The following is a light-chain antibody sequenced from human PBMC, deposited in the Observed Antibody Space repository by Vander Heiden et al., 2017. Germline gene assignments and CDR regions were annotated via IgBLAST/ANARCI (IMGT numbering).Light chain of an antibody. V-gene: IGLV2-14*01. CDR2: EVS. CDR1: SSDVGGYNY. J-gene: IGLJ1*01. Sequence: QSALTQPASVSGSPGQSITISCTGTSSDVGGYNYVSWYQQHPGKAPKLMIYEVSMRPSGVSNRFSGSKSGNTASLTISGLQAEDEADYYCRSYTSSSSYVFGTGTKVTVL. CDR3: RSYTSSSSYV.